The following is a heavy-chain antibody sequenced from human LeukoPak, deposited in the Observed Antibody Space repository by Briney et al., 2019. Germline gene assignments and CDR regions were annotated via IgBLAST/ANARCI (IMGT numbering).Heavy chain of an antibody. D-gene: IGHD3-10*01. CDR2: FDPEAAET. J-gene: IGHJ6*02. V-gene: IGHV1-24*01. Sequence: ASVKVSCKVSGYTLTELSMHWVRQAPGKALQWMRGFDPEAAETIYAQKFQGRVTMTEDTSTDTAYMELSSLRSEDTAVYYCTTTRITMVRGVIIPYYYYGMDVWGQGTTVTVSS. CDR1: GYTLTELS. CDR3: TTTRITMVRGVIIPYYYYGMDV.